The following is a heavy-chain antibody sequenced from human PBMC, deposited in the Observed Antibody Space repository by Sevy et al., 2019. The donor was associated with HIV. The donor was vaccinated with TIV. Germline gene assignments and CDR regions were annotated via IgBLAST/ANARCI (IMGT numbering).Heavy chain of an antibody. CDR2: IYYSGSI. V-gene: IGHV4-59*08. D-gene: IGHD1-26*01. CDR3: ARHGKEDWFDP. CDR1: GGSISSYY. Sequence: SETLSLTCTVSGGSISSYYWSWIRQPPGKGLEWIGYIYYSGSINYNPSLKSRVTISVDTSKNQFSLMLGSVTAADTAVYYCARHGKEDWFDPWGQGTLVTVSS. J-gene: IGHJ5*02.